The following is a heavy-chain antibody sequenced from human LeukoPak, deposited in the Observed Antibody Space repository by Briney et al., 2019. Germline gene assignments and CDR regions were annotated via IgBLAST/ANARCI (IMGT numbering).Heavy chain of an antibody. Sequence: ASVKVSCKPSGYTFTGYYMHWVRQAPGQGLEWMGRINPNSGGTNYAQKFQGRVTMTRDTSISTAYMELSRLRSDDTAVYYCARELITMVRGVTPFDYWGQGTLVTVSS. V-gene: IGHV1-2*06. J-gene: IGHJ4*02. CDR3: ARELITMVRGVTPFDY. D-gene: IGHD3-10*01. CDR1: GYTFTGYY. CDR2: INPNSGGT.